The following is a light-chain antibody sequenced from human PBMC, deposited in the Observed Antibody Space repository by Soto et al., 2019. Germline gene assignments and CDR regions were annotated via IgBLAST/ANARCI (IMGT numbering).Light chain of an antibody. CDR3: QQYVSAPIT. Sequence: VVTQSKGTMSLSPGERATLSCRASQSLSSHYLAWYQQKPGQAPRLLIYGVSSRATGVPVSFSGSGSGTDFTLTISRLEPEDFAVYYCQQYVSAPITFGQGPRLEI. CDR2: GVS. CDR1: QSLSSHY. J-gene: IGKJ5*01. V-gene: IGKV3-20*01.